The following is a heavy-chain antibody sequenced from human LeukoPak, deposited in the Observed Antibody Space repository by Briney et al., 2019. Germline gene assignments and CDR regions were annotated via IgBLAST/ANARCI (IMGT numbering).Heavy chain of an antibody. J-gene: IGHJ4*02. CDR3: AKGLDYGDYTTLFDY. D-gene: IGHD4-17*01. CDR2: ISGSGGST. V-gene: IGHV3-23*01. CDR1: GFTFSSYA. Sequence: PGGSLRLSCAASGFTFSSYAMSWVRQAPGKGLEWVSAISGSGGSTYYADSVKGRFTISRDNSKNTLYLQMNSLRAEDTAIYYCAKGLDYGDYTTLFDYWGQGTLVTVSS.